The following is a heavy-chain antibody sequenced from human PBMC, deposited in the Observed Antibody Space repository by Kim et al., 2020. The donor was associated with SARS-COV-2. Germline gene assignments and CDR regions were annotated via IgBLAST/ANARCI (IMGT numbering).Heavy chain of an antibody. V-gene: IGHV4-39*01. J-gene: IGHJ4*02. CDR3: ARHGGYCSSTSCSRIFDY. Sequence: KSRVTISVDTSKNQFSLKLSSVTAADPAVYYCARHGGYCSSTSCSRIFDYWGQGTLVTVSS. D-gene: IGHD2-2*01.